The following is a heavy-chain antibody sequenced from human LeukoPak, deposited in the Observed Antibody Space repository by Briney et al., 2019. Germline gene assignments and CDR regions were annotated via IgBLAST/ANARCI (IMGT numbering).Heavy chain of an antibody. D-gene: IGHD3-10*01. V-gene: IGHV4-34*01. CDR2: INHSGST. Sequence: PSETLSLTCAVYGVSFSGYYWSWIRQPPGKGLEWIGEINHSGSTNYNPSLKSRVTISVDTSKNQFSLKLSSVTAADTAVYYCARRNYYGSGSYYKNWGQGTLVTVSS. J-gene: IGHJ4*02. CDR1: GVSFSGYY. CDR3: ARRNYYGSGSYYKN.